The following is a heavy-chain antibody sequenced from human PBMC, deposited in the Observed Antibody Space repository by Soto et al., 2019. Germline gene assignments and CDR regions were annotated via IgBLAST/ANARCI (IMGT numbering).Heavy chain of an antibody. CDR1: GYTFTSYG. CDR2: ISAYNGNT. V-gene: IGHV1-18*01. D-gene: IGHD2-21*02. J-gene: IGHJ3*02. CDR3: ASTIAYCRRDCYSGAFDI. Sequence: GASVKGSCKTSGYTFTSYGISWVRQAPGQGLEWMGWISAYNGNTNYAQKLQGRVTMTTDTSTSTAYMELRSLRSDDTAVYYCASTIAYCRRDCYSGAFDIWGQGTMVTVSS.